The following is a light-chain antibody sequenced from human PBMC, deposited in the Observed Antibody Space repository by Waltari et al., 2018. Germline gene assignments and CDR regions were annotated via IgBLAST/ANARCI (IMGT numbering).Light chain of an antibody. CDR3: SSFTSTNTLVV. Sequence: QSALTQPASVSGSPGQSITISCTGTNSDVGGYNYVSWYQQHPGKAPKLMIFDVSNRPSWVSIRFSGSKSGNTASLTISGLQAEDEADYYCSSFTSTNTLVVFGGGTKLTVL. CDR2: DVS. J-gene: IGLJ2*01. V-gene: IGLV2-14*03. CDR1: NSDVGGYNY.